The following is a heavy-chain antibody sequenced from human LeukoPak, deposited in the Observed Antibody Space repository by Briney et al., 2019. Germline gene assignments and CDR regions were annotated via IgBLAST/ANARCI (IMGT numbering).Heavy chain of an antibody. CDR3: ARVRKGLTVVTPGYFDY. J-gene: IGHJ4*02. CDR1: GYTFTSYG. D-gene: IGHD4-23*01. V-gene: IGHV1-18*01. CDR2: ISAYNGNT. Sequence: GASVKVSCKASGYTFTSYGISWVGQAPGQGLEWVGWISAYNGNTNYAQKLQGRVTMTTDTSTSTAYMELRSLRSDDTAVYYCARVRKGLTVVTPGYFDYWGQGTLVTVSS.